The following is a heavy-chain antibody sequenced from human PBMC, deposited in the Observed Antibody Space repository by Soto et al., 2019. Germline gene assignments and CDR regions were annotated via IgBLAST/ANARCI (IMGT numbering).Heavy chain of an antibody. CDR2: INHSGST. CDR1: GGSFSGYY. J-gene: IGHJ6*02. Sequence: QVQLQQWGAGLLKPSETLSLTCAVYGGSFSGYYWSWIRQPPGKGLEWIGEINHSGSTNYNPSLKSRVTRSVDTSKNQFSLKLSSVTAADTAVYYCARGQGSGWYGGGWYYGMDVWGQGTTVTVSS. V-gene: IGHV4-34*01. D-gene: IGHD6-19*01. CDR3: ARGQGSGWYGGGWYYGMDV.